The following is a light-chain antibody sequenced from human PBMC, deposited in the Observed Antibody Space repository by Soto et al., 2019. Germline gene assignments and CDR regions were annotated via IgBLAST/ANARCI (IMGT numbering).Light chain of an antibody. V-gene: IGKV3-11*01. CDR2: DAS. J-gene: IGKJ5*01. CDR1: QSVSRY. Sequence: EIVLTQSPATLSLSPCERATLSCRASQSVSRYLAWYQQKPGQAPRLLIYDASNRATGIPARFSGSGSGTDFTLTISRLEPEDFAVYYCQQRSNWPITFGQGTRLEIK. CDR3: QQRSNWPIT.